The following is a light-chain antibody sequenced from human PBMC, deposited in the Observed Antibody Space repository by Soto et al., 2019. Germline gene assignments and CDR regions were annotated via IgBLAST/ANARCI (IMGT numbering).Light chain of an antibody. CDR1: QGISNY. J-gene: IGKJ4*01. Sequence: DIQMTQSPSSLSASVGDRVTITCRASQGISNYLAWYQQKPGKVPKLLIYAASTLQSGVPARFSGSGSGTDFTLTISSLQPEDVATYYCQKYNSAPSLTFGGGTKVEIK. V-gene: IGKV1-27*01. CDR2: AAS. CDR3: QKYNSAPSLT.